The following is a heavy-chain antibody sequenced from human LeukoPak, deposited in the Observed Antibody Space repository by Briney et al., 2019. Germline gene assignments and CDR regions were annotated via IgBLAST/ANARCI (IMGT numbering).Heavy chain of an antibody. J-gene: IGHJ6*02. CDR3: AKWRYGSGSYYNYYYYSMDV. CDR2: ISGSGGST. D-gene: IGHD3-10*01. Sequence: GGSLRLSCAASGFTFSSYAMSWVRQAPGKGLEWVSAISGSGGSTYYADSVKGRFTISRDNSKNTLYLQMNSLRAEDTAVYYCAKWRYGSGSYYNYYYYSMDVWGQGTTVTVSS. V-gene: IGHV3-23*01. CDR1: GFTFSSYA.